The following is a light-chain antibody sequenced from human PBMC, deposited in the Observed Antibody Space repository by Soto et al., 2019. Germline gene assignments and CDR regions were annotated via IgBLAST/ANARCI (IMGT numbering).Light chain of an antibody. CDR2: DAS. V-gene: IGKV3-15*01. CDR3: QQYNSYWT. Sequence: EIVMTQSPATLSVSPGERATLSCRASQSVSGHLAWYQQNPGQAPRLLIYDASTRATGIPARFSGSGSSTEFTLTISSLQPDDFATYYCQQYNSYWTFGQGTKVEMK. J-gene: IGKJ1*01. CDR1: QSVSGH.